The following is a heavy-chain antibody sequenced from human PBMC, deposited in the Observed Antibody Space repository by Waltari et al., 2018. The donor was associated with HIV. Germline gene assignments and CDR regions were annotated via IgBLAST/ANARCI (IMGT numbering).Heavy chain of an antibody. CDR3: AKDTGGRTTAIFDY. CDR1: GFTFDDSP. D-gene: IGHD2-2*02. V-gene: IGHV3-9*01. J-gene: IGHJ4*02. Sequence: EVQLVESGGGLVQPGRSLRLSCAASGFTFDDSPMPWVRQAPGKGLEWVSGISWNSGSIGYADSVKGRFTISRDNAKNSLYLQMNSLRAEDTALYYCAKDTGGRTTAIFDYWGQGTLVTVSS. CDR2: ISWNSGSI.